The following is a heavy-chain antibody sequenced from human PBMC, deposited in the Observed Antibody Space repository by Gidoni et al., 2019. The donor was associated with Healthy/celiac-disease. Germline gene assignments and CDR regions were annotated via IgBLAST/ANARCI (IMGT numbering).Heavy chain of an antibody. V-gene: IGHV3-23*01. CDR2: ISGSGGST. D-gene: IGHD1-26*01. Sequence: EVQLLESGGGLVQPGGSLSLSCAASGFPFSSYAMSWVRQAPGKGLEWVSAISGSGGSTYYADSVKGRFTISRDNSKNTLYLQMNSLRAEDTAVYYCAKSRASYSGSYYVWGQGTLVTVSS. CDR1: GFPFSSYA. J-gene: IGHJ4*02. CDR3: AKSRASYSGSYYV.